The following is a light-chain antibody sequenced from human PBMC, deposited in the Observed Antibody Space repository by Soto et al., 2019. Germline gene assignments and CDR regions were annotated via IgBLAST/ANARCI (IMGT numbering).Light chain of an antibody. CDR3: QQYSDFLIS. V-gene: IGKV1-5*01. J-gene: IGKJ3*01. CDR1: QSISRS. CDR2: DAS. Sequence: DIQMTQSPSTLSASVGDRVTITCRASQSISRSLAWYQQKPGKAPSLLIYDASSLEGGVPSRFSGSGFGTEVTLTITNLQPDDFATYYCQQYSDFLISFGPGTTVDFK.